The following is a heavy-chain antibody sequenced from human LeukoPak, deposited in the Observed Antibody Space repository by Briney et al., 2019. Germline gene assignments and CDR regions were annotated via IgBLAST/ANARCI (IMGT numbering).Heavy chain of an antibody. CDR3: ARHSFRGYYLNWFDP. V-gene: IGHV4-39*01. J-gene: IGHJ5*02. CDR1: GGSISSSSYY. D-gene: IGHD3-3*01. CDR2: IHYSGST. Sequence: SETLSLTCTVSGGSISSSSYYWGWICQPPGKGLEWTGSIHYSGSTYYNPSLKSRVTISVDTSKNQFSLKLSSVTAADTAVYYCARHSFRGYYLNWFDPWGQGTLVTVSS.